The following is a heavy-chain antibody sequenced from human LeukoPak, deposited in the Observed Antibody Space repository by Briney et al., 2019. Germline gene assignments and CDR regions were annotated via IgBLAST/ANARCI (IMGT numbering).Heavy chain of an antibody. CDR3: ARDVSGDYDTFDY. Sequence: PSETLSLTCAVSGYSISSGYYWGWIRQPPGKGLEWIGSVYRSGSTYYNPSFKSRVTISVDTSKNQFSLKLRSVTASDTAVYYCARDVSGDYDTFDYWGQGTLVTVSS. J-gene: IGHJ4*02. D-gene: IGHD3-22*01. CDR1: GYSISSGYY. V-gene: IGHV4-38-2*02. CDR2: VYRSGST.